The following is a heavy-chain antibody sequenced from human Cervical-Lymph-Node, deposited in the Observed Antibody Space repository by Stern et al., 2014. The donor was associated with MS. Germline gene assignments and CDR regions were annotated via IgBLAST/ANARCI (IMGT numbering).Heavy chain of an antibody. J-gene: IGHJ6*02. Sequence: VHLVESGGGVVQPGRSLRLSCAASGFTFSSYAMHWVRQAPGKGLEWVAVISYDGSNKYYADSVKGRFTISRDNSKNTLYLQMNSLRAEDTAVYYCARENGVVPADRGMDVWGQGTTVTVSS. V-gene: IGHV3-30*01. CDR1: GFTFSSYA. CDR2: ISYDGSNK. D-gene: IGHD2-2*01. CDR3: ARENGVVPADRGMDV.